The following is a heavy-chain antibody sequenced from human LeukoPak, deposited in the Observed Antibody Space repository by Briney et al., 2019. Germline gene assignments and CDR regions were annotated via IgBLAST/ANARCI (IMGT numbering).Heavy chain of an antibody. CDR3: AIDPYSGNYGAYYYYYMDV. V-gene: IGHV3-21*06. J-gene: IGHJ6*03. Sequence: PGGSLRLSCAASGFTFSSYNMNWVRQAPGKGLEWVSSITSSSSCIYYADSVKGRFTISRDNAKNSLYLQMDSLRVEDTAEYYCAIDPYSGNYGAYYYYYMDVWGKGTPVTVSS. CDR2: ITSSSSCI. D-gene: IGHD1-26*01. CDR1: GFTFSSYN.